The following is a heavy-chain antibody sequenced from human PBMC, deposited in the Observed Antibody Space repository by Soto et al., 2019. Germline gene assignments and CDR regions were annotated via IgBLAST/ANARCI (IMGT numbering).Heavy chain of an antibody. J-gene: IGHJ5*02. D-gene: IGHD3-16*01. CDR1: GGSISSGGYS. Sequence: PSETLSLTCAVSGGSISSGGYSWSWIRQPPGKGLEWIGYIYHSGSTYYNPSLKSRVTISVDRSKNQFSLKLSPVTAADTAVYYCARGRGERFFYWFDPWGQGTLVTVSS. V-gene: IGHV4-30-2*01. CDR2: IYHSGST. CDR3: ARGRGERFFYWFDP.